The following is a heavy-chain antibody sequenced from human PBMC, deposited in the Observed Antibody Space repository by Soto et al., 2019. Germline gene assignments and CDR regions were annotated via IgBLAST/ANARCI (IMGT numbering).Heavy chain of an antibody. CDR1: GGSISNTDW. CDR3: ATQTAPSTWLY. Sequence: PSETLSLTCAVSGGSISNTDWWSWVRQAPGKGLEWIAEISHSGSTNYNPSLKSRVTMSLDNSKNQFSLKLTSVTAADTAVYYCATQTAPSTWLYWGQGTLVTFSS. V-gene: IGHV4-4*02. CDR2: ISHSGST. D-gene: IGHD2-21*02. J-gene: IGHJ4*02.